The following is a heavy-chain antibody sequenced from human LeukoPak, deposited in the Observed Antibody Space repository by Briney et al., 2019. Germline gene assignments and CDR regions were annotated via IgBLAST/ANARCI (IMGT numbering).Heavy chain of an antibody. CDR1: GGSISTNF. D-gene: IGHD2-8*02. Sequence: SETLSLTCTVYGGSISTNFWSWIRQPPGKGLEWIGYMYSSGSANYNPSLKNRVTISVDTSKNQFSLKLSSVTAADTAVYYCARHKGTGAFEFDEWGQGRLVTVSS. J-gene: IGHJ4*02. CDR3: ARHKGTGAFEFDE. CDR2: MYSSGSA. V-gene: IGHV4-59*08.